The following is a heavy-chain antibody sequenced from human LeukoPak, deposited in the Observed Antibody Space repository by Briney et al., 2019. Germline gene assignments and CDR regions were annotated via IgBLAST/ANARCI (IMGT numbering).Heavy chain of an antibody. CDR3: VSAKFLVRGVSWFDP. CDR2: IYYSGST. D-gene: IGHD3-10*01. J-gene: IGHJ5*02. Sequence: SETLSLTCSVSGGSISSSSYSWGWIRQPPGKGLEWIGSIYYSGSTYYNPSLKSRVTISVDTSKNQFSLKLTSVTAADTAVYYCVSAKFLVRGVSWFDPWGQGTLVTVSS. V-gene: IGHV4-39*01. CDR1: GGSISSSSYS.